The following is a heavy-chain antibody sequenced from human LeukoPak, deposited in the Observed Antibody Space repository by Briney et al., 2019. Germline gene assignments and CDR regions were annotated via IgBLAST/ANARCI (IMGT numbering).Heavy chain of an antibody. CDR3: ARSLSHYYDSSGYYGY. Sequence: GASVKVSCKASGYTFTSYYMHWVRQAPGQGLEWMGIINPSGGSTSYAQKFQGRVTMTRDTSTSTAYMELSSLRSEDTAVYYCARSLSHYYDSSGYYGYWGQGTLVTVSS. V-gene: IGHV1-46*01. D-gene: IGHD3-22*01. J-gene: IGHJ4*02. CDR1: GYTFTSYY. CDR2: INPSGGST.